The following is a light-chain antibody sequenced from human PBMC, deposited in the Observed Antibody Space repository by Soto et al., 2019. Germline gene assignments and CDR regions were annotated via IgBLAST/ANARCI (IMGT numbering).Light chain of an antibody. CDR2: EAS. J-gene: IGKJ1*01. V-gene: IGKV3-20*01. CDR3: QQYSSLWT. CDR1: QSVSSSY. Sequence: LVLTQSAGTLSLSPGERATLPCRASQSVSSSYLAWYQQKPGQAPRLLIYEASSRATGIPDRFSGSGSGTDFTLTISRLEPEDFAVYYCQQYSSLWTFGQGTKVDI.